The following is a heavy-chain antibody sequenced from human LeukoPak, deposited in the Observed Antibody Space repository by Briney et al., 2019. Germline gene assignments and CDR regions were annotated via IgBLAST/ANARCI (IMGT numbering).Heavy chain of an antibody. V-gene: IGHV4-39*07. D-gene: IGHD1-20*01. CDR1: GGSISSSSYY. J-gene: IGHJ4*02. Sequence: PSETLSLTCTVSGGSISSSSYYWGWIRQPPGKGLEWIGSIYYSGSTNYNPSLKSRVTISVDTSKNQFSLKLSSVTAADTAVYYCAREGITGTYYYFDYWGQGTLVTVPS. CDR2: IYYSGST. CDR3: AREGITGTYYYFDY.